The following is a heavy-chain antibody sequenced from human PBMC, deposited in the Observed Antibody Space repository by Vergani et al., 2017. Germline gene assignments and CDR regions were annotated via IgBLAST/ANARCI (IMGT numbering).Heavy chain of an antibody. D-gene: IGHD6-19*01. CDR2: ISYDGSNK. V-gene: IGHV3-30-3*01. CDR3: ARDWAVAGSPGWIRSGPFDY. Sequence: QVQLVESGGGVVQPGRSLRLSCAASGFTFSSYAMNWVRQAPGKGLEWVAVISYDGSNKYYADSVKGRFTISRDTSKNTLYLQMNSLRAEDTAEYYCARDWAVAGSPGWIRSGPFDYWGQGTLVTVSS. CDR1: GFTFSSYA. J-gene: IGHJ4*02.